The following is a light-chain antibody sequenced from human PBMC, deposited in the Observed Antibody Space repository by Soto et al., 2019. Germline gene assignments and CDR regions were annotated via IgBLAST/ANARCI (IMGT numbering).Light chain of an antibody. J-gene: IGLJ1*01. CDR2: GIS. CDR1: SSNIGADYD. CDR3: SSYTSSSTLEV. Sequence: QSVLTQPPSVSGAPGQRVTISCTGSSSNIGADYDVHWYQQLPGKAPKLLIYGISNRPSGVSNRFSGSKSGNSASLTISGLQAEDEADYYCSSYTSSSTLEVFGTGTKVTVL. V-gene: IGLV1-40*01.